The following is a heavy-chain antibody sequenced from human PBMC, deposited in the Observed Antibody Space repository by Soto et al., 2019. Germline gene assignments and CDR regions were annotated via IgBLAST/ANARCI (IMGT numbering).Heavy chain of an antibody. J-gene: IGHJ4*02. CDR3: ARQKVGATSDY. D-gene: IGHD1-26*01. V-gene: IGHV5-10-1*01. CDR1: GYSFAGHW. Sequence: GESLKISCQGSGYSFAGHWISWVRQMPGKGLEWMGRIDPSDSYTNYSPSFEGHVTMSADTSVNTAYLQWRSLRASDTAIYFCARQKVGATSDYWGQGTLVTVSS. CDR2: IDPSDSYT.